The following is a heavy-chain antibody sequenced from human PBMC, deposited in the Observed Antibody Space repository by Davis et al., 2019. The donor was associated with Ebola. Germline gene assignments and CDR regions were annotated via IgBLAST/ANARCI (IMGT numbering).Heavy chain of an antibody. J-gene: IGHJ4*02. CDR2: ISGGGGNT. CDR1: GITFSNYA. CDR3: ARDPSYDSWYFDY. V-gene: IGHV3-23*01. D-gene: IGHD3-22*01. Sequence: PGGSLRLSCAAAGITFSNYAMSWVRQAPGKGLEWVSAISGGGGNTYYADSVKGRFTISRDNIKNTVYLQINSLRAEDTAVYYCARDPSYDSWYFDYWGQGTLVTVSS.